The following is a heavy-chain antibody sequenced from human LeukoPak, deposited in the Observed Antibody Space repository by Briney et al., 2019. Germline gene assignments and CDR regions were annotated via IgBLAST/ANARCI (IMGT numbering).Heavy chain of an antibody. CDR1: GDSVSSNSAT. CDR3: ARGSSGTSWYFDY. J-gene: IGHJ4*02. V-gene: IGHV6-1*01. Sequence: SQTLSLTCAISGDSVSSNSATWTWIRQSPSRGLEWLGRTYYKSKWYNDYAVSVKSRIIINPDTSKNQFSLQLNSVTPEDTAVYYCARGSSGTSWYFDYWGQGTLVTVSS. D-gene: IGHD6-13*01. CDR2: TYYKSKWYN.